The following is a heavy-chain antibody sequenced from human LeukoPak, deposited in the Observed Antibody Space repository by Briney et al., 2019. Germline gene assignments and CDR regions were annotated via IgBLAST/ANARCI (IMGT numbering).Heavy chain of an antibody. J-gene: IGHJ2*01. CDR3: AREVISPAATGYFDL. V-gene: IGHV4-38-2*02. Sequence: SETLSLTCTVSGYSITNGYYWAWIRQPPGMGLEGFGSLDHSGRTYHNASLKSRVTMSVDTSQNHSSLNLSSVTAADTAVYYCAREVISPAATGYFDLWGRGTPVTVSS. D-gene: IGHD2-15*01. CDR2: LDHSGRT. CDR1: GYSITNGYY.